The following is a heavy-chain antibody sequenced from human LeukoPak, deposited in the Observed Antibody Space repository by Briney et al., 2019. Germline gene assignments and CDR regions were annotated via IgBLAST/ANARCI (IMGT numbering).Heavy chain of an antibody. Sequence: SETLSLTCTVSGGSLSSYYWNWIRQPAGKGLEWIGRIYTSGSTNYNPSLKSRVTMSVDTSKNQFSLKLSSVTAADTAVYYCARDKSRTYGSVDAFDIWGQGTMVTVSS. V-gene: IGHV4-4*07. CDR1: GGSLSSYY. CDR2: IYTSGST. J-gene: IGHJ3*02. CDR3: ARDKSRTYGSVDAFDI. D-gene: IGHD3-10*01.